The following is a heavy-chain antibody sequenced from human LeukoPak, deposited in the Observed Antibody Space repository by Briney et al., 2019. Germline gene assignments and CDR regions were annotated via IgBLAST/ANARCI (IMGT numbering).Heavy chain of an antibody. CDR1: GGTFSSYA. D-gene: IGHD6-19*01. Sequence: SVKVSCKASGGTFSSYAISWVRQAPGQGLEWMGGIIPIFGTANYAQKFQGRVTITRDTSASTAYMELSSLRSDDTAVYYCARQYSSGWSDYWGQGTLVTVSS. V-gene: IGHV1-69*05. J-gene: IGHJ4*02. CDR3: ARQYSSGWSDY. CDR2: IIPIFGTA.